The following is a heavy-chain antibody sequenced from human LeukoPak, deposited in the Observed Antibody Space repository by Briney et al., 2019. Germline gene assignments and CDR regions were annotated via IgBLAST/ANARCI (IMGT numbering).Heavy chain of an antibody. V-gene: IGHV4-34*01. CDR1: GGSFSGYY. D-gene: IGHD3-10*01. CDR2: INHSGST. J-gene: IGHJ6*02. Sequence: SETLSLTCAVYGGSFSGYYWSWIRQPPGKGLEWIGEINHSGSTNYNPSLKSRVTISVDTSKNQFSLKLSSVTAADTAVYYCAVGGLWFGEFPRYYYYYGMDVWGQGTTVTVSS. CDR3: AVGGLWFGEFPRYYYYYGMDV.